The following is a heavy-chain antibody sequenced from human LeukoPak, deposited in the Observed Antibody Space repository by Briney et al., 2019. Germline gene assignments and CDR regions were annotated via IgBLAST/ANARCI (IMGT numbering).Heavy chain of an antibody. Sequence: ASVKVSCKASGYTFTSYDINWVRQATGQGLEWMGWMNPNSGNTGYAQKFQGRVTMTRNTSISTAYMELSSLRSEDTAVYYCARSGGGAAGRYYYYYYMDVWGKGTTVTVSS. CDR1: GYTFTSYD. CDR2: MNPNSGNT. V-gene: IGHV1-8*01. D-gene: IGHD3-16*01. J-gene: IGHJ6*03. CDR3: ARSGGGAAGRYYYYYYMDV.